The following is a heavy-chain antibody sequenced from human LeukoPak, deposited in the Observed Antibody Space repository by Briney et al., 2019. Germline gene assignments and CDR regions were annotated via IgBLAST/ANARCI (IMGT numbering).Heavy chain of an antibody. V-gene: IGHV1-46*01. Sequence: ASVKVSCKASGYTFTSYYMHWVRQAPVQGLEWMGIINPSGGSTRYAQKFQGRVTMTRDTSTSTVYMELSTVRSEDTAVYYCARDRSHGGNSSRVPWGQGTVVTVSS. CDR1: GYTFTSYY. J-gene: IGHJ5*02. CDR2: INPSGGST. CDR3: ARDRSHGGNSSRVP. D-gene: IGHD4-23*01.